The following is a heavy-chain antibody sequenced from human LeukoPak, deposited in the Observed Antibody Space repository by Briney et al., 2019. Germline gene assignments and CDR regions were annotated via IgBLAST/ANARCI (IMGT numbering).Heavy chain of an antibody. CDR2: ISGSGGST. CDR3: AKDSDQLLWGFDP. Sequence: PGGSLRVSCAASGFTFRTYAMNWVRQAPGKGLEWVSAISGSGGSTYYADSVKGRFTISRDNSKNTLYLQMNSLRAEDTAVYYCAKDSDQLLWGFDPWGQGTLVAVSS. J-gene: IGHJ5*02. V-gene: IGHV3-23*01. CDR1: GFTFRTYA. D-gene: IGHD2-2*01.